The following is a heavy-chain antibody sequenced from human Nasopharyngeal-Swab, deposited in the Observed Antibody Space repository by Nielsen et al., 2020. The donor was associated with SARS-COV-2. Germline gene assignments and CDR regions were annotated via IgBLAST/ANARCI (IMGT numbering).Heavy chain of an antibody. CDR3: ARDWSRAFDV. V-gene: IGHV3-7*01. Sequence: GGSLRLSCAASGFTFSSLWMSWVRQVPGKGLGWVADIKPDGSEKFYVDSVKGRFTISRDNAKNSMSLQMNSLRVEDTAVYYCARDWSRAFDVWGQGTMVTVSS. J-gene: IGHJ3*01. CDR1: GFTFSSLW. CDR2: IKPDGSEK.